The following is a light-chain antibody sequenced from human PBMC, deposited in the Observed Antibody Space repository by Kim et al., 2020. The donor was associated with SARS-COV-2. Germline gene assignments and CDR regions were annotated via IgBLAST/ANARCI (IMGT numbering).Light chain of an antibody. Sequence: PRSILCSVSKGLLKRNGYNYLYWFLQKPVQTPPLLIYLGSSLASGVPDRFSGSGSGTDFTLKISRVEAEDVWVYFCMQALQTPPGFGQGPKPE. V-gene: IGKV2-28*01. CDR3: MQALQTPPG. J-gene: IGKJ2*03. CDR2: LGS. CDR1: KGLLKRNGYNY.